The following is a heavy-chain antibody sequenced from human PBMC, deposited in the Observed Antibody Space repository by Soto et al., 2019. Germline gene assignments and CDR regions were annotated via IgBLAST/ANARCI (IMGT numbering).Heavy chain of an antibody. CDR2: IIPILGKA. CDR1: GGTFSSYT. Sequence: SVKVSCKASGGTFSSYTISWVRQAPGQGLEWMGRIIPILGKANYAQKLQGRVTITADTSTSTAYMELSSLRSDDTAVYYCARVRSSWFDGFNWFDPWGQGTLVTVSS. CDR3: ARVRSSWFDGFNWFDP. D-gene: IGHD6-13*01. V-gene: IGHV1-69*08. J-gene: IGHJ5*02.